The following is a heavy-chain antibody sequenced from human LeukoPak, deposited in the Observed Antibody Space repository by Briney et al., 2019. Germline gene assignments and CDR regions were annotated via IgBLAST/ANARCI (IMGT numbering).Heavy chain of an antibody. V-gene: IGHV4-30-2*01. Sequence: SETLSLTCTVSGGSISSGGYYWSWIRRPPGKGLEWIGYIYHSGSTYYKPSLKSRVTISVDRSKNQFSLKLSSVTAADTAVYYCASFQLELWNSYNPHYFDYWGQGTLVTVSS. CDR3: ASFQLELWNSYNPHYFDY. CDR2: IYHSGST. J-gene: IGHJ4*02. D-gene: IGHD1-7*01. CDR1: GGSISSGGYY.